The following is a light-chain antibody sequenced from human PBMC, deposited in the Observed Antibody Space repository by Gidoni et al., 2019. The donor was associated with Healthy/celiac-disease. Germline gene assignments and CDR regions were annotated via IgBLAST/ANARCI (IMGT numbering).Light chain of an antibody. CDR1: QSVSSY. J-gene: IGKJ5*01. CDR2: DAS. CDR3: QQRSKWIT. V-gene: IGKV3-11*01. Sequence: EIVLTQSPATLSLSPGERATLSCRASQSVSSYLAWYQQKPGQAPRLLIYDASNRATGIPARFSGSGSGTDFTLTISSLEPEDFAVYYCQQRSKWITFXQXTRLEIK.